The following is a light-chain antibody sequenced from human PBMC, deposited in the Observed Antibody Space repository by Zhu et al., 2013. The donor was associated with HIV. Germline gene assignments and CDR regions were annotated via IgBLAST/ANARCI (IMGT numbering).Light chain of an antibody. J-gene: IGKJ4*01. V-gene: IGKV3-20*01. CDR2: GAS. Sequence: EIVLTQSPGTLSLSPGERATLSCRASQTILKNYLAWYQQKPGQAPRLLIYGASSRATDIPDRFSGSGSGTDFTLTISGLEPEDFAVYYCQQYSRSPLTFGGGTKVEI. CDR1: QTILKNY. CDR3: QQYSRSPLT.